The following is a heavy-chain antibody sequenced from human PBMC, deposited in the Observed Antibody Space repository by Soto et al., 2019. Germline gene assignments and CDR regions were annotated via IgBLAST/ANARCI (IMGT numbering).Heavy chain of an antibody. V-gene: IGHV1-69*06. CDR3: ARELTGTLTNSVFDY. CDR1: GGTFSSYA. J-gene: IGHJ4*02. CDR2: IIPIFGTA. D-gene: IGHD7-27*01. Sequence: QVQLVQSGAEVKKPGSSVKVSCKASGGTFSSYAISWVRQAPGQGLEWMGGIIPIFGTANYAQKFQGRVTITADKSTSTADMELSSLRSEDTAVYYCARELTGTLTNSVFDYWGQGTLVTVSS.